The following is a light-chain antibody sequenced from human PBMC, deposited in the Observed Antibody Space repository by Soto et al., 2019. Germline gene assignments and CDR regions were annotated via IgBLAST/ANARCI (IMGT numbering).Light chain of an antibody. V-gene: IGKV1-39*01. Sequence: DIQMTQSPSSLSASVGDGVTITCRASESISYYLNWYQHKTGQVPKLLIFGASTLQSGAPTRFTGGGSGTHFTLTITNLQPEDFATYYCQQSYSTPLTCGGGTKIEIK. CDR1: ESISYY. CDR2: GAS. J-gene: IGKJ4*01. CDR3: QQSYSTPLT.